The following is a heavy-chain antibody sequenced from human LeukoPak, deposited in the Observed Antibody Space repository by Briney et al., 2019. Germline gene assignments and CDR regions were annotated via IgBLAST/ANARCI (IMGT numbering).Heavy chain of an antibody. CDR2: IYSGGTT. CDR1: GFTVSSNY. D-gene: IGHD3-10*01. CDR3: ATFHVSENSFVSH. V-gene: IGHV3-66*02. Sequence: PGGSLTLSCTASGFTVSSNYMSWVRQAPGKGLEGVSVIYSGGTTYYADSVKGRFTISRDNSENTLDLQMNSLRAEDAAVYYCATFHVSENSFVSHWGQGTLVTASS. J-gene: IGHJ4*02.